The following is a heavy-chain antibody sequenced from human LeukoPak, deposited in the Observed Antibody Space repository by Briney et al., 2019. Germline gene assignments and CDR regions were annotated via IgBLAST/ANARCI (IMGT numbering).Heavy chain of an antibody. V-gene: IGHV3-20*04. CDR2: INRHGGSI. J-gene: IGHJ5*02. CDR3: AREVGIPAAPDS. D-gene: IGHD2-2*01. Sequence: GGFLRLSCAAPGFKLDDYGMSWVRPAPGKGLEWVSGINRHGGSIAYADSVKGRFTISRDNAKNSLYLQMNSLRAEDTALYYCAREVGIPAAPDSWGEGILVTVSS. CDR1: GFKLDDYG.